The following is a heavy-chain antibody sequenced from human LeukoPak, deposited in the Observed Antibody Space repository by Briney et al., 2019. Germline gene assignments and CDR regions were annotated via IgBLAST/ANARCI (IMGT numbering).Heavy chain of an antibody. J-gene: IGHJ5*02. CDR1: GYSFTSYW. CDR2: TYPGDSDT. D-gene: IGHD2-15*01. Sequence: GESLKISCKGSGYSFTSYWIGWVRQMPGKGLEWMGITYPGDSDTRYSPSFQGQVTISADKSISTAYLQWSSLKASDTAMYYCARRSGCSGGSCYLGNWFDPWGQGTLVTVSS. CDR3: ARRSGCSGGSCYLGNWFDP. V-gene: IGHV5-51*01.